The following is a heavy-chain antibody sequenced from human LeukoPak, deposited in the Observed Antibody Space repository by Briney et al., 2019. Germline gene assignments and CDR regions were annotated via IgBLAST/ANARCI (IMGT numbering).Heavy chain of an antibody. D-gene: IGHD3-3*01. J-gene: IGHJ6*02. CDR3: ARVSRALEWSPGYYYYGMDV. Sequence: GRSLRLSCAASGFTFSSYGMHWVRQAPGKGLEWVAVIWYDGSNKYYADSVKGRFTISRDNSKNTLYLQMNSLRAEDTAVYYCARVSRALEWSPGYYYYGMDVWGQGTTVTVSS. CDR1: GFTFSSYG. V-gene: IGHV3-33*01. CDR2: IWYDGSNK.